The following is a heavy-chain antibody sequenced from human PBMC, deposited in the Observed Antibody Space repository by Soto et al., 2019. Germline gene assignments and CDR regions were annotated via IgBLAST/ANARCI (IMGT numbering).Heavy chain of an antibody. CDR3: ARATWKIVEPSYFDS. J-gene: IGHJ4*02. D-gene: IGHD1-1*01. Sequence: GESLKISCRGSGYSFTTYWIGWVRQMPGRGLEWMGIIYPGDSDTRYSPSFQGHVTISADNSVNTAYLHWNSLKASDTAMYYCARATWKIVEPSYFDSWGQGTLVTVSS. CDR2: IYPGDSDT. V-gene: IGHV5-51*01. CDR1: GYSFTTYW.